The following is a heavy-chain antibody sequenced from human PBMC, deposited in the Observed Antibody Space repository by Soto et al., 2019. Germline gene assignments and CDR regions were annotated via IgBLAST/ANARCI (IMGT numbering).Heavy chain of an antibody. CDR1: GFTFSGYA. V-gene: IGHV3-30*04. CDR3: ARVSGLKFDY. Sequence: PGGSLRLSCAASGFTFSGYAMHWVRQAPGKGLEWMTLISYDGNNKFYADSVKGRFTISRDNSKNTLYLQMNSLRAEDTAVYYCARVSGLKFDYWGQGTLVTVSS. J-gene: IGHJ4*02. CDR2: ISYDGNNK.